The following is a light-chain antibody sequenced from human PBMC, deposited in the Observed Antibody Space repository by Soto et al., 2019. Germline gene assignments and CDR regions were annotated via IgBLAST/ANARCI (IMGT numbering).Light chain of an antibody. CDR3: QQYHNWPIT. V-gene: IGKV3-15*01. Sequence: EIVMTQSPATLSVSPGESATLSCRASQSVSSNLAWHQQKPGPAPRILMYDASTRATGISARFSGSGSGTEFTLTISSLQSEDFAVYYCQQYHNWPITFGQGTRLEI. J-gene: IGKJ5*01. CDR2: DAS. CDR1: QSVSSN.